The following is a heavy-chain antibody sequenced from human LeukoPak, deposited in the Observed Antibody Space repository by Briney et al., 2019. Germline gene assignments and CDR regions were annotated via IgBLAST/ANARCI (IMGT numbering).Heavy chain of an antibody. D-gene: IGHD3-16*01. J-gene: IGHJ5*01. CDR1: GASISSSSYY. CDR3: ARGSPTYAWGNWFDS. CDR2: IYYSGST. Sequence: PSETLSLTCTVSGASISSSSYYWGWIRQPPGKGLEWIGSIYYSGSTYYNPSFKSRVTISVDTSKNQFSLKLSSVTAADTAVYYCARGSPTYAWGNWFDSWGQGTLVTVSS. V-gene: IGHV4-39*01.